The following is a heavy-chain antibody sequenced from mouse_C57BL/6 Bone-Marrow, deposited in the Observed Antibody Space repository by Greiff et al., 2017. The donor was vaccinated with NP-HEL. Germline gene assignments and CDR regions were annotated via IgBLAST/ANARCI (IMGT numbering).Heavy chain of an antibody. CDR2: ICGVGST. CDR3: ANHYDCYYDVFAY. D-gene: IGHD2-3*01. J-gene: IGHJ3*01. Sequence: VQLVESGPGLVAPSQSLSITCTVSGFSLTSYCVDWVRQSPGKGLEWLGVICGVGSTNYNSALKSRLSISKDYSKSQVFLKMNSLQTDDTAMYYCANHYDCYYDVFAYCGQGTLVTVSA. CDR1: GFSLTSYC. V-gene: IGHV2-6*01.